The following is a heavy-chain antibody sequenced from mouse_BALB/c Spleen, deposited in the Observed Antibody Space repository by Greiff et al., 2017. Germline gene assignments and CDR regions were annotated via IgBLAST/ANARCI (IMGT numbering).Heavy chain of an antibody. J-gene: IGHJ4*01. CDR2: ISSGGSYT. D-gene: IGHD1-1*01. CDR3: ARQETTVVDYAMDY. CDR1: GFTFSSYA. Sequence: EVQRVESGGGLVKPGGSLKLSCAASGFTFSSYAMSWVRQTPEKRLEWVATISSGGSYTYYPDSVKGRFTISRDNAKNTLYLQMSSLRSEDTAMYYCARQETTVVDYAMDYWGQGTSVTVSA. V-gene: IGHV5-9-3*01.